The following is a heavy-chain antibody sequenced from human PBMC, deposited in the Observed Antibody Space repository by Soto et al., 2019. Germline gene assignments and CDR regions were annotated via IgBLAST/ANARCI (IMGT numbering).Heavy chain of an antibody. CDR3: AREIYDILTGSSFDY. Sequence: GGSLRLSCAASGFTFSNYGMTWVRQAPGKGLEWVANIKQDGSEKYYVDSVKGRFTISRDNAKNSLYLQMNSLRAEDTAVYYCAREIYDILTGSSFDYWGQGTLLTVSS. CDR1: GFTFSNYG. CDR2: IKQDGSEK. D-gene: IGHD3-9*01. V-gene: IGHV3-7*01. J-gene: IGHJ4*02.